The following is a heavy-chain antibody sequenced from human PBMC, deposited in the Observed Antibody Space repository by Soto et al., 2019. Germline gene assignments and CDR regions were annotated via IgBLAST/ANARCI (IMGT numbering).Heavy chain of an antibody. CDR2: VHFSGSL. V-gene: IGHV4-61*01. D-gene: IGHD3-10*01. CDR3: ASLPYYYGSGSLEIDP. J-gene: IGHJ5*02. CDR1: DDSISSTSYY. Sequence: PSETLSLTCSVSDDSISSTSYYWSWIRQPPGRGLEWIGFVHFSGSLHYNASLRNRAIISVDTSKRQISLKVTSVTAADTAVYYCASLPYYYGSGSLEIDPWGQGTLVTVSS.